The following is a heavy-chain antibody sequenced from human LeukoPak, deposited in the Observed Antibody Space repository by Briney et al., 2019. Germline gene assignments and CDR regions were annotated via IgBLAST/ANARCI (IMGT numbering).Heavy chain of an antibody. D-gene: IGHD6-13*01. Sequence: PGGSLRLSCAASGFTFSSYSMNWVRQAPGKGLEWVSSISSSSSYIYYADSVKGRFTISRENAKNSSYLQMNSLRAGDTAVYYCARAAYSSTWYSRYFDLWGRGTLVTVSS. V-gene: IGHV3-21*01. CDR3: ARAAYSSTWYSRYFDL. J-gene: IGHJ2*01. CDR1: GFTFSSYS. CDR2: ISSSSSYI.